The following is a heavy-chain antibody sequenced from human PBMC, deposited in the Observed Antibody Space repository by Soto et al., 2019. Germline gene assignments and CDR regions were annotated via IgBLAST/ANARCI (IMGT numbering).Heavy chain of an antibody. D-gene: IGHD5-18*01. V-gene: IGHV4-31*03. J-gene: IGHJ6*02. CDR1: GGTIRTGGYF. CDR3: AIFFVDTALVSYCIDV. Sequence: SEARSHTCTVSGGTIRTGGYFWSWIRQHTGKGLEWIGYIYYSGSTYYNPSLKSRVTISVDTSKNQFSLKLSSVTAADTVVYYCAIFFVDTALVSYCIDVLGYGTTVS. CDR2: IYYSGST.